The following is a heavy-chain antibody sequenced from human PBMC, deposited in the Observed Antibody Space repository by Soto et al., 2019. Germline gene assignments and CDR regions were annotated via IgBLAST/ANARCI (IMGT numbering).Heavy chain of an antibody. J-gene: IGHJ4*02. Sequence: QVQLVQSGAEVKKPGASVKVSCKASGYTFTSYDINWVRQATGQGLEWMGWMNPNSGNTGYAQKFQGRVTMTRNTAISTAYMELTSLKAEDAAVYCCARERSGTPDYWGQGTLVTVSS. CDR2: MNPNSGNT. CDR1: GYTFTSYD. D-gene: IGHD1-1*01. V-gene: IGHV1-8*01. CDR3: ARERSGTPDY.